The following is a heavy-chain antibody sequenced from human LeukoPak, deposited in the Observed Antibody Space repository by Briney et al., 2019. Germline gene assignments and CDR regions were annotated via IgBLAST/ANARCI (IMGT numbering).Heavy chain of an antibody. CDR1: GYTFTNYG. D-gene: IGHD3-22*01. Sequence: ASVKVSCKASGYTFTNYGISWVRQAPGQGLEWMGWISVYNGNTNYAQKLQGRVTMTTDTSTSTAYMELRSLRSDDTAVYYCARDYYDSSGYHPPLTFDYWGQGTLVTVSS. CDR2: ISVYNGNT. V-gene: IGHV1-18*01. CDR3: ARDYYDSSGYHPPLTFDY. J-gene: IGHJ4*02.